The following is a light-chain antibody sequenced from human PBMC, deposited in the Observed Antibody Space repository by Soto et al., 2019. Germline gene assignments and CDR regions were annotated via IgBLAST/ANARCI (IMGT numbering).Light chain of an antibody. Sequence: DIPMTQSPSSLSASVGDRVTITCQASQDINNYLNWYQQKPGKAPKLLIYGASNLETGVPSRFSGSGYGTHFTFTITSLQPEDFATYYCQQYDSLAQCTFGGGTKVEIE. J-gene: IGKJ4*01. CDR1: QDINNY. V-gene: IGKV1-33*01. CDR2: GAS. CDR3: QQYDSLAQCT.